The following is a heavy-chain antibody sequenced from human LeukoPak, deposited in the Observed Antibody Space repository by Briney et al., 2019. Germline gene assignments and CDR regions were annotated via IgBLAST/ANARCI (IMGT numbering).Heavy chain of an antibody. CDR2: IYYSGST. D-gene: IGHD4-23*01. V-gene: IGHV4-31*03. J-gene: IGHJ1*01. Sequence: SQTLSLTCTVSGGSMSSGGYYWSWIPQPPGKGLEGFVYIYYSGSTYYNPSLKSRVTISVHTFKNQFSLKLSSVPAADTAVYYCASFPLGGTTVVTPGAYFQHWGQGTLVTVSS. CDR1: GGSMSSGGYY. CDR3: ASFPLGGTTVVTPGAYFQH.